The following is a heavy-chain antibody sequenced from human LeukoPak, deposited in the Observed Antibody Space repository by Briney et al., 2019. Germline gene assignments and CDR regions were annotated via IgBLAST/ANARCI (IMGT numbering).Heavy chain of an antibody. V-gene: IGHV3-30*18. CDR3: AKDRDIVVVPAAIRQGLDY. CDR2: ISYDGSNK. D-gene: IGHD2-2*01. J-gene: IGHJ4*02. Sequence: PGGSLRLSCAASGFTFSSYGMHWVRQAPGKGLEWVAVISYDGSNKYYADYVKGRFTISRDNSKNTLYLQMNSLGAEDTAVYYCAKDRDIVVVPAAIRQGLDYWGQGTLVTVSS. CDR1: GFTFSSYG.